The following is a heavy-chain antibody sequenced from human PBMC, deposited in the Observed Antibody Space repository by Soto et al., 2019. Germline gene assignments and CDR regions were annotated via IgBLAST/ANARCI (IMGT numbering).Heavy chain of an antibody. CDR3: AKDSRYCSSTTCYTFDR. CDR1: GFTFDDYA. J-gene: IGHJ4*02. V-gene: IGHV3-9*01. Sequence: PGGSVRLSCAASGFTFDDYAMHWVRQAPGKGLEWVSGISWNSYNIDYADSVKGRFTISRDNAKNALYLQMNSLRPDDTAFYYCAKDSRYCSSTTCYTFDRWGQGTLVTVSS. CDR2: ISWNSYNI. D-gene: IGHD2-2*01.